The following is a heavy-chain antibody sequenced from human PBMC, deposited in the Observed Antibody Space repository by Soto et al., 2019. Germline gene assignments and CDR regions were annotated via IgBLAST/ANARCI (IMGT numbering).Heavy chain of an antibody. CDR1: GFSLSTSGVG. D-gene: IGHD6-6*01. V-gene: IGHV2-5*02. J-gene: IGHJ4*02. CDR2: IYWDDDK. CDR3: AHSPYSNSSYYFDY. Sequence: QITLKESGPPLVKPTQTLTLTCTFSGFSLSTSGVGVGWIRQPPGKALEWLALIYWDDDKRDSPFLKSRLTITKDTTTIQVVLRMNNIDPMDTATSYCAHSPYSNSSYYFDYWGQGTLVTVSS.